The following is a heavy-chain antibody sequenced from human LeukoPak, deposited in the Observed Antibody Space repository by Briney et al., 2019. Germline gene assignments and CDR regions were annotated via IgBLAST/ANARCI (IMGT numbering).Heavy chain of an antibody. CDR3: ARLLTSGYYSFDH. CDR1: GYSFKNYW. CDR2: IYPDDSDT. Sequence: GESLKISCKGSGYSFKNYWIAWVRQMPGKGLEWMGIIYPDDSDTRYSPSFQGQVTFSADESISTAYVQWNSPKASDSAIYYCARLLTSGYYSFDHWGQGTLVTVSS. J-gene: IGHJ4*02. V-gene: IGHV5-51*01. D-gene: IGHD3-22*01.